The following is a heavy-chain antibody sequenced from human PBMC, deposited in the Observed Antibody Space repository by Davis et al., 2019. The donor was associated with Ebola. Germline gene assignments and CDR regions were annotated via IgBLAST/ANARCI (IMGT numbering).Heavy chain of an antibody. CDR2: IYSGGST. D-gene: IGHD3-3*01. CDR3: AKIGPDYDFWSGSLGY. Sequence: PGGSLRLSCAASGFTVSSNYMSWVRQAPGKGLEWVSVIYSGGSTYYADSVKGRFTISRDNSKNTLYLQMNSLRAEDTAVYYCAKIGPDYDFWSGSLGYWGQGTLVTVSS. CDR1: GFTVSSNY. J-gene: IGHJ4*02. V-gene: IGHV3-53*01.